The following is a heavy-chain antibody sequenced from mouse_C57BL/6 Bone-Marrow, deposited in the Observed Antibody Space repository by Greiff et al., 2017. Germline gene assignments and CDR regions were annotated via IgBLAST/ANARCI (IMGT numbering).Heavy chain of an antibody. D-gene: IGHD1-1*01. J-gene: IGHJ1*03. CDR3: VRQAATVVATWDWYIDV. Sequence: EVQGVESGGGLVQPKGSLKLSCAASGFSFNTYAMNWVRQAPGKGLEWVARIRSKSNNYATYYADSVKDRFTISRDDSESMLYLQMNNLKTEDTAMYYCVRQAATVVATWDWYIDVWGTGTTVTVSS. CDR2: IRSKSNNYAT. CDR1: GFSFNTYA. V-gene: IGHV10-1*01.